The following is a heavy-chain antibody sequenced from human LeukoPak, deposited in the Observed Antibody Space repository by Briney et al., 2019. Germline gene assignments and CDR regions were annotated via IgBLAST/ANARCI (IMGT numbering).Heavy chain of an antibody. CDR1: GFTSSSYG. D-gene: IGHD3-22*01. CDR3: VTEYYDSSGYYYVSFGSLAFDI. V-gene: IGHV3-30*19. CDR2: LSSVGSYK. Sequence: GGSLRLSCAASGFTSSSYGLHWVRQAPGKGPGWEAVLSSVGSYKYYADSVKGRFTISRDNSKNTLYLQRSSLRAEDTAVYYCVTEYYDSSGYYYVSFGSLAFDIWGQGTMVTVSS. J-gene: IGHJ3*02.